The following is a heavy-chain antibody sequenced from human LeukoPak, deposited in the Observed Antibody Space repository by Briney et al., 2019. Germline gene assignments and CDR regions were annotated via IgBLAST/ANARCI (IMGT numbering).Heavy chain of an antibody. Sequence: GGSLRLSCAASGFTFGSYGMHWVRQAPGKGLEWVAFIRYDGSNKYYADSVKGRFTISRDNSKNTLYLQMNSLRAEDTAVYYCARPMTDYYYYYMDVWGKGTTVTISS. CDR2: IRYDGSNK. D-gene: IGHD2-21*02. CDR3: ARPMTDYYYYYMDV. J-gene: IGHJ6*03. CDR1: GFTFGSYG. V-gene: IGHV3-30*02.